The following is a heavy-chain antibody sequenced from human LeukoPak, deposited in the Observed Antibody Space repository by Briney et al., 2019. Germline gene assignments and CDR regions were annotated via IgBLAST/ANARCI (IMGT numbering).Heavy chain of an antibody. J-gene: IGHJ4*02. CDR2: IYYSGST. CDR3: ARGGYYDILTSLDY. V-gene: IGHV4-59*08. D-gene: IGHD3-9*01. CDR1: GGSISSYY. Sequence: PSETLSLTCTVSGGSISSYYWSWIRQPPGKGLEWTGYIYYSGSTNYNPSLKSRVTISVDTSKNQFSLKLSSVTAADTAVYYCARGGYYDILTSLDYWGQGTLVTVSS.